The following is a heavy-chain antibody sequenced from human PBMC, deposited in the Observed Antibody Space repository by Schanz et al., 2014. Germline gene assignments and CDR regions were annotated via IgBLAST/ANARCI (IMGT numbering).Heavy chain of an antibody. D-gene: IGHD1-1*01. CDR2: VFPNGIT. Sequence: QVQLQESGPGLVKPSQTLSLTCTVSGGSIRSGTYYWSWIRQPAGKALEWVGRVFPNGITNYNPSRKSRVTISRDTSKNQFALTLTSQAAADTAVYYCARDTTWRLDLWGRGTLVTVSS. CDR3: ARDTTWRLDL. V-gene: IGHV4-61*02. CDR1: GGSIRSGTYY. J-gene: IGHJ2*01.